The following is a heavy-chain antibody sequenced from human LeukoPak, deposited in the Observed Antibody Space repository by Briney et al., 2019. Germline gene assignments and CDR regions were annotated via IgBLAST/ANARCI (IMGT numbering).Heavy chain of an antibody. J-gene: IGHJ3*02. V-gene: IGHV4-39*07. D-gene: IGHD5-24*01. Sequence: SETLSLTCTVSGGSISSSGYYWGWTRQPPGRGLEWIGSIYYSGSTYYNPSLKSRVTISVDTSKNQSSLKLSSVTAADTAVYYCASAQRDGYNFGAFDIWGQGTMVTVSS. CDR2: IYYSGST. CDR1: GGSISSSGYY. CDR3: ASAQRDGYNFGAFDI.